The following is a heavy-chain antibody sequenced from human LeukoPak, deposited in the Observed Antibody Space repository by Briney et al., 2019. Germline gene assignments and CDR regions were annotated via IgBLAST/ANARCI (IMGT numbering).Heavy chain of an antibody. D-gene: IGHD1-26*01. V-gene: IGHV4-38-2*02. J-gene: IGHJ6*03. CDR2: IYHSGST. CDR1: GYSISSGYY. Sequence: SETLSLTCTVSGYSISSGYYWGWIRQPPGKGLEWIGSIYHSGSTYYNPSLKSRVTMSLDTSKNQFSLRLRSVTAADTAVYYCARDPYSGTYSVGLYYYYMDVWGKGTTVTVSS. CDR3: ARDPYSGTYSVGLYYYYMDV.